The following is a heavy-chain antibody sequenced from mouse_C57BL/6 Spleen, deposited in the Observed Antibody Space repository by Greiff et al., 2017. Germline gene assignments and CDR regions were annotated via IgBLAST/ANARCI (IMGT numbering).Heavy chain of an antibody. D-gene: IGHD1-1*01. CDR3: ASFYVGY. J-gene: IGHJ2*01. Sequence: VQLQQSGAELMKPGASVKLSCQATGYTFTGYWIEWVKQRPGHGLEWIGEVLPGRGSSNYNEKFKGKATFTADTSSNTAYMQLSSLTTEDSAIYYCASFYVGYWGQGTTLTVAS. CDR2: VLPGRGSS. V-gene: IGHV1-9*01. CDR1: GYTFTGYW.